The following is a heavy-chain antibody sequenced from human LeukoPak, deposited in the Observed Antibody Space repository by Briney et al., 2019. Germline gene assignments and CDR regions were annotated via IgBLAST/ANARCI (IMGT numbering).Heavy chain of an antibody. CDR2: IGFTGGYI. CDR3: ARDFGGNSYWYFDL. CDR1: GFTFSSYT. J-gene: IGHJ2*01. V-gene: IGHV3-21*01. D-gene: IGHD4-23*01. Sequence: SGGSLRLSCAASGFTFSSYTMHWVRQAPGKGLEWVSSIGFTGGYIYYADSMKGRFTISRDNAKNSLFLQMNSLRAEDTAVYYCARDFGGNSYWYFDLWGRGTLVTVSS.